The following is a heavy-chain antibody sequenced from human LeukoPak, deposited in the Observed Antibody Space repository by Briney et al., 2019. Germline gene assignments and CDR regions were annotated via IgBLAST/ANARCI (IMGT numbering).Heavy chain of an antibody. CDR1: GGSISSGGYS. V-gene: IGHV4-30-2*01. CDR3: ARATVTTYDAFDI. CDR2: IYHSGST. Sequence: PSETLSLTCAVSGGSISSGGYSWSWIRQPPGKDLEWIGYIYHSGSTYYNPSLKSRVTISVDRSKNQFSLKLSSVTAADTAVYYCARATVTTYDAFDIWGQGTMVTVSS. J-gene: IGHJ3*02. D-gene: IGHD4-17*01.